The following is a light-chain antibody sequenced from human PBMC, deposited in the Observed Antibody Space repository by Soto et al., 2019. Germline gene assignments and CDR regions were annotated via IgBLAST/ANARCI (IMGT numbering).Light chain of an antibody. V-gene: IGKV1D-13*01. CDR2: DAS. J-gene: IGKJ5*01. CDR1: QGISSA. CDR3: QRFNKAIT. Sequence: AIPLTQSPSSLSASVGDRVTITCRASQGISSALAWYQQKPGKAPKLLIYDASSLESGVPSRFSGSGSGTDFTLTISSLQPEDFATYYCQRFNKAITFGHGTRLEIK.